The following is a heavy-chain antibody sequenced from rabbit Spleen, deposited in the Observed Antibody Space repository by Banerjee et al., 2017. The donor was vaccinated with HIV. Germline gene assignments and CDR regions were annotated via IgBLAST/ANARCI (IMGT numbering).Heavy chain of an antibody. V-gene: IGHV1S45*01. J-gene: IGHJ4*01. Sequence: QEQLVESGGGLVQPTGSLTLTCKASGFSFGDRDVMCWVRQAPGKGLEWIACINAATGKPVYATWAKGRFTISRTSSTTVTLRMTSLTAADRAAYFCARDLAGGAYYFRLWGQGTLVTVS. D-gene: IGHD8-1*01. CDR1: GFSFGDRDV. CDR3: ARDLAGGAYYFRL. CDR2: INAATGKP.